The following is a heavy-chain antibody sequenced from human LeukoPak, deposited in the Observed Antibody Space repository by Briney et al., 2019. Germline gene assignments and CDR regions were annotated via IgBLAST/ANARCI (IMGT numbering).Heavy chain of an antibody. D-gene: IGHD3-3*01. CDR3: ARVNQEVFWSGYYTDY. V-gene: IGHV3-7*01. CDR2: IKQDGSEK. J-gene: IGHJ4*02. Sequence: GGSLRLSCAASGFTFSSYWMSWVRQAPGKGLEWVANIKQDGSEKYYVDSVKGRFTISRDNAKNSLYLQMNSLRAEDTAVYYCARVNQEVFWSGYYTDYWGQGTQVTVSS. CDR1: GFTFSSYW.